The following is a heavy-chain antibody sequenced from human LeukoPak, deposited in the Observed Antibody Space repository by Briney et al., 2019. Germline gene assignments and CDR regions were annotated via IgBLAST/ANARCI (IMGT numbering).Heavy chain of an antibody. Sequence: PGGSLRLSCAASGFTFSSYAMTWVRQAPGKGLEWVSAISGSGGSTYYADSVKGRFTISRDNPKNTLYLQMNSLRAEDTAVYYCSLRSSGWYFGYWGQGILVTVSS. CDR2: ISGSGGST. CDR3: SLRSSGWYFGY. CDR1: GFTFSSYA. V-gene: IGHV3-23*01. D-gene: IGHD6-19*01. J-gene: IGHJ4*02.